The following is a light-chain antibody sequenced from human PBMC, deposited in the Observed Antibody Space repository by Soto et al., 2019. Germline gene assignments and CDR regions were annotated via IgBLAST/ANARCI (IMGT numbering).Light chain of an antibody. CDR2: DTS. J-gene: IGKJ2*01. CDR1: QSDSSL. Sequence: IVLTQSPATLSVSPGERATLSCRASQSDSSLLAWYQQKPRQAPRLLIYDTSTRATGIPARFSGSGSGTDFTLTISSLQSEYLAIYYCQQYNIWPYTFGQGTKLEIK. CDR3: QQYNIWPYT. V-gene: IGKV3-15*01.